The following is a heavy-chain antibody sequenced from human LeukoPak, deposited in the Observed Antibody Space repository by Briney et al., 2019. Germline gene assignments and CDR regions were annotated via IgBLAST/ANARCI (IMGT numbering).Heavy chain of an antibody. V-gene: IGHV1-8*01. J-gene: IGHJ5*02. CDR2: MNPNSGNT. CDR1: GYTFTSYD. CDR3: ARSREPLRYFDWLFRGPSNWFDP. D-gene: IGHD3-9*01. Sequence: ASVKVSCKASGYTFTSYDINWVRQATGQGLEWMGWMNPNSGNTGYAQKFQGRVTMTRNTSISTAYMELSSLRSEDTAVYYCARSREPLRYFDWLFRGPSNWFDPWGQGTLVTVSS.